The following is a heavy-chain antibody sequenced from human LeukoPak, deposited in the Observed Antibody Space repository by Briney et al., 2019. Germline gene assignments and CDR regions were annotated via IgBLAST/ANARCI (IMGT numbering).Heavy chain of an antibody. CDR1: GGTYSRYA. D-gene: IGHD5-12*01. J-gene: IGHJ4*02. CDR3: ARAYSGYDFFDY. CDR2: IIPIFGTA. Sequence: SVKVSCKASGGTYSRYAISWVRQAPGQGLEWMGGIIPIFGTANYAQKFQGRVTITADESTSTAYMEVSSLRSEDTAVYYCARAYSGYDFFDYWGQGILVTVSS. V-gene: IGHV1-69*13.